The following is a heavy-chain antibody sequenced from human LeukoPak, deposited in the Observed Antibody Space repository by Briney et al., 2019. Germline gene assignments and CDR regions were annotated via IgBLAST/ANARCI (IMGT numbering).Heavy chain of an antibody. J-gene: IGHJ5*02. Sequence: PSETLSLTCTVSGGSISSGGYYWSWIRQHPGKGLEWIGYIYYSGSTYYNPSLKSRVTISVDTSKNQFSLKLSSVTAADTAVYYCARAPVAFGELLGCWIDPRGQGTLVTVSS. CDR2: IYYSGST. D-gene: IGHD3-10*01. CDR1: GGSISSGGYY. V-gene: IGHV4-31*03. CDR3: ARAPVAFGELLGCWIDP.